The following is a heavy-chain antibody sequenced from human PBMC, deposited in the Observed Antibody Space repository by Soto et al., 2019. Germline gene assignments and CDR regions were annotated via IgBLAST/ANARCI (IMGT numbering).Heavy chain of an antibody. Sequence: QVQLQESGPGLVKPSETLSLTCTVSGGSVSSGSYYWSWIRQPPGKGLEWIGYIYYSGSTNYNPSLKSRFTISVDTSKNQFSLKLSSVTAADTAVYYCARDPGYYDSSGSNDAFDIWGQGTMVTVSS. CDR3: ARDPGYYDSSGSNDAFDI. CDR2: IYYSGST. J-gene: IGHJ3*02. D-gene: IGHD3-22*01. V-gene: IGHV4-61*01. CDR1: GGSVSSGSYY.